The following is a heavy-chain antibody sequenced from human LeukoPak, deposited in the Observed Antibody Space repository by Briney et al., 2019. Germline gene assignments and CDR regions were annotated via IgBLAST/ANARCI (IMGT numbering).Heavy chain of an antibody. D-gene: IGHD3-22*01. J-gene: IGHJ4*02. CDR2: ISSSSSTI. CDR3: ASGVGYDSSGYYDY. Sequence: GGSLRLSCAAFGFTFSSYSMNWVRQAPGEGLEWVSYISSSSSTIYYADSVKGRFTISRDNAKDSLYLQMNSLRAEDTAVYYCASGVGYDSSGYYDYWGQGTLVTVSS. V-gene: IGHV3-48*01. CDR1: GFTFSSYS.